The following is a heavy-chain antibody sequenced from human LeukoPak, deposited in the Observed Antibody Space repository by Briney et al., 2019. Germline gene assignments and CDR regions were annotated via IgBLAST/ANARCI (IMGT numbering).Heavy chain of an antibody. D-gene: IGHD2-8*01. Sequence: EGSLRLSCVASGFTVSTNYMSWVRQAPGKGPEWISIIYRGGDTYYADSVKGRFTISRDNSKNTLYLQMNAVSAEDTAVYYCARDKRYCTSGRCWGVQFGPWGQGTLVTVSS. V-gene: IGHV3-66*01. CDR1: GFTVSTNY. CDR2: IYRGGDT. J-gene: IGHJ5*02. CDR3: ARDKRYCTSGRCWGVQFGP.